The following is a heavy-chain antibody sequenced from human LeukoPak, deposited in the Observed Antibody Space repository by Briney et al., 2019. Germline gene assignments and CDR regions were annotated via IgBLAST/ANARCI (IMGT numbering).Heavy chain of an antibody. CDR3: ARGACSSSCPGDYFDY. CDR2: IYYSGST. CDR1: GGSISSGGYY. V-gene: IGHV4-31*03. Sequence: PSETLSLTCTVSGGSISSGGYYWSWIRQHPGKGLEWIGYIYYSGSTYYNPSLKSRVTISVDTSKNHFSLKLSSVTAADTAVYYCARGACSSSCPGDYFDYWGQGTLVTVSS. D-gene: IGHD2-2*01. J-gene: IGHJ4*02.